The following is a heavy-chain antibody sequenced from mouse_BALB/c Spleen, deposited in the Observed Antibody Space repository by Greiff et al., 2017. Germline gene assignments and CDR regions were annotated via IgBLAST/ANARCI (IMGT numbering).Heavy chain of an antibody. CDR2: ISDGGSYT. V-gene: IGHV5-4*02. J-gene: IGHJ3*01. CDR1: GFTFSDYY. D-gene: IGHD1-2*01. Sequence: EVKLMESGGGLVKPGGSLKLSCAASGFTFSDYYMYWVRQTPEKRLEWVATISDGGSYTYYPDSVKGRFTISRDNAKNNLYLQMSSLKSEDTAMYYCARVGGYYGAYWGQGTLVTVSA. CDR3: ARVGGYYGAY.